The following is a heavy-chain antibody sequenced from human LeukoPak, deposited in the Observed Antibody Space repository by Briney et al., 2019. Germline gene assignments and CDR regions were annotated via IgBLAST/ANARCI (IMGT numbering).Heavy chain of an antibody. Sequence: GGSLRLSCTVSGFTVSSNSMSWVRQAPGKGLEWVSFIYSDNTHYSDSVKGRFTISRDNSKNTLYLQMNSLRAEDTAVYYCARRAGAYSHPYDYWGQGILVTASS. V-gene: IGHV3-53*01. CDR3: ARRAGAYSHPYDY. D-gene: IGHD4/OR15-4a*01. CDR1: GFTVSSNS. CDR2: IYSDNT. J-gene: IGHJ4*02.